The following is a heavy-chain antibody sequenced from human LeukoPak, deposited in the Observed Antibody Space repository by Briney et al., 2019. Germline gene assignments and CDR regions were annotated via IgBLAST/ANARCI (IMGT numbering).Heavy chain of an antibody. CDR3: SRDLLTRGRITMARGPHHYFDY. CDR2: IYTSGTT. CDR1: GGSISSGSYY. D-gene: IGHD3-10*01. Sequence: SETLSLTCTVPGGSISSGSYYWSWIRQPAGKGLEWIGRIYTSGTTNYNPSLKSRVTISVDTSKNQFSLNLSSVTAADTAVYYCSRDLLTRGRITMARGPHHYFDYWGQGTLVTVSS. J-gene: IGHJ4*02. V-gene: IGHV4-61*02.